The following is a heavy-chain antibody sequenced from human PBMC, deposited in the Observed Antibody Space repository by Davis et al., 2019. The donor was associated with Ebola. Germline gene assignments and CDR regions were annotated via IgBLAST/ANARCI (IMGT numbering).Heavy chain of an antibody. V-gene: IGHV4-39*01. CDR2: IYYSGST. CDR3: ARHRSLLFRESFCDY. D-gene: IGHD3-10*01. Sequence: SETLSLTCTVSGGSISSSSYYWGWIRQPPGKGLEWIGCIYYSGSTYYNPSLKSRVTISVDTSKNQFSLKLSYVTAADTAVYYCARHRSLLFRESFCDYWGQGTLVTVSS. CDR1: GGSISSSSYY. J-gene: IGHJ4*02.